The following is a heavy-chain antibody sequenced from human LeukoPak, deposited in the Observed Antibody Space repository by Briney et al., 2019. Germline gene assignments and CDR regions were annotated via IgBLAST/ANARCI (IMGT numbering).Heavy chain of an antibody. CDR2: ISIYNGNT. Sequence: ASVKVSCKASVYTFTSYGISWVRQAPGQGLEWMGWISIYNGNTNYAQKFQGRVTMTTDISTSTAYMELRSLRSDDTAVYYCATDGDYCSSTSCYRNYWGQGTLVTVSS. CDR3: ATDGDYCSSTSCYRNY. V-gene: IGHV1-18*01. J-gene: IGHJ4*02. CDR1: VYTFTSYG. D-gene: IGHD2-2*01.